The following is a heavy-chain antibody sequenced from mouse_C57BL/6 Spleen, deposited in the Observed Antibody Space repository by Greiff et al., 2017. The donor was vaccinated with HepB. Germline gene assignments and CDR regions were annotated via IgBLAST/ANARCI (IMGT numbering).Heavy chain of an antibody. CDR2: INPSSGYT. V-gene: IGHV1-7*01. CDR3: ARPDDYGSSYDYFDY. D-gene: IGHD1-1*01. Sequence: VQLQQSGAELAKPGASVKLSCKASGYTFTSYWMHWVKQRPGQGLEWIGYINPSSGYTKYNQKFKDKATLTADTSSSTAYMQLSSLTYEDSAVYYCARPDDYGSSYDYFDYWGQGTTLTVSS. J-gene: IGHJ2*01. CDR1: GYTFTSYW.